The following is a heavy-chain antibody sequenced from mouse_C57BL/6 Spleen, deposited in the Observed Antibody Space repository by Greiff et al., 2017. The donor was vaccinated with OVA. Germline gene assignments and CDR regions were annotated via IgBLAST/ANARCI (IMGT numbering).Heavy chain of an antibody. CDR1: GFSLSTFGMG. CDR2: IWWDDDK. Sequence: QVQLKESGPGILQPSQTLSLTCSFSGFSLSTFGMGVGWIRQPSGKGLEWLAHIWWDDDKYYNPALKSRLTSSKDTSKNQVFLKIANVDTADTATYYCAYYYSNYGGYFDVWGTGTTVTVSS. CDR3: AYYYSNYGGYFDV. D-gene: IGHD2-5*01. J-gene: IGHJ1*03. V-gene: IGHV8-8*01.